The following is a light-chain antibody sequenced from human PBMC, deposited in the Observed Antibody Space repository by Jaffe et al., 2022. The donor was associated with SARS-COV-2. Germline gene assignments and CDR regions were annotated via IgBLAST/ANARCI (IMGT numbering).Light chain of an antibody. CDR2: PAS. CDR3: QQRHSYPRT. Sequence: DIQLTQSPSFLSASVGDTVSITCRASQDIIGYVAWYQQQPGKAPNLLIYPASTLRDGVPSRFSGSGAGTEFTLTISGLQPEDFATYYCQQRHSYPRTFGQGTKVEIK. V-gene: IGKV1-9*01. CDR1: QDIIGY. J-gene: IGKJ1*01.